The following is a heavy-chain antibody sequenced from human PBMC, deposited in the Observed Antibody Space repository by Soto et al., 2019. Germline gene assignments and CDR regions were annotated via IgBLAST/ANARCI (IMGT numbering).Heavy chain of an antibody. V-gene: IGHV3-23*01. J-gene: IGHJ1*01. CDR3: AKGGKSAAAGTEYFQH. CDR1: GFTFSSYA. D-gene: IGHD6-13*01. Sequence: GGSLRLSCAASGFTFSSYAMSWVRQAPGQGLEWVSAISGSGGSTYYADSVKGRFTISRDNSKNTLYLQMNSLGAEDTAVYYCAKGGKSAAAGTEYFQHWGQGTLVTVSS. CDR2: ISGSGGST.